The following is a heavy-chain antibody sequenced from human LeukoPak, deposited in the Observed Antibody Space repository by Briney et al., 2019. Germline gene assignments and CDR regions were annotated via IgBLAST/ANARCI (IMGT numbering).Heavy chain of an antibody. CDR3: TTDPDVRRYFDWLFFDY. CDR2: IKSKTDGGTT. D-gene: IGHD3-9*01. J-gene: IGHJ4*02. CDR1: GFTFSNTW. Sequence: KAGGSLRLSCAASGFTFSNTWMSWVRQAPGKGLEWVGRIKSKTDGGTTDYAAPVKGRFTISRDDSKNTLYLQMNSLKTEDTAVYYCTTDPDVRRYFDWLFFDYWGQGTLVTVSS. V-gene: IGHV3-15*01.